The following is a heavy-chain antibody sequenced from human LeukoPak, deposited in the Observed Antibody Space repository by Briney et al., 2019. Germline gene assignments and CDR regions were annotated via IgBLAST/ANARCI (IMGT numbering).Heavy chain of an antibody. CDR2: IRYDGSNK. D-gene: IGHD3-10*01. J-gene: IGHJ6*03. CDR3: AEEQGLWFGELFYMDV. Sequence: PGGSLRLSGAASGFIFSSYGMHWVRQAPGKGLEWVAFIRYDGSNKYYADSVKGRFTISRDNSKNTLYLQMNSLRAEDTAVYYCAEEQGLWFGELFYMDVWGKGTTVTISS. V-gene: IGHV3-30*02. CDR1: GFIFSSYG.